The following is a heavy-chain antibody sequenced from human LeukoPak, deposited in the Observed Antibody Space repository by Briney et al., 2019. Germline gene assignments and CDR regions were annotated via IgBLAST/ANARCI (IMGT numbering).Heavy chain of an antibody. Sequence: PGGSLRLSCAASGFTVSSNYMSWVRQAPGKGLQWVSVIYSGGSTYYADSVKGRFTISRDISKNTLYLQMNSLRAEDTAVYYCARGSGYDYSDNWGQGTLVTVSS. CDR2: IYSGGST. CDR1: GFTVSSNY. J-gene: IGHJ4*02. V-gene: IGHV3-66*01. D-gene: IGHD6-25*01. CDR3: ARGSGYDYSDN.